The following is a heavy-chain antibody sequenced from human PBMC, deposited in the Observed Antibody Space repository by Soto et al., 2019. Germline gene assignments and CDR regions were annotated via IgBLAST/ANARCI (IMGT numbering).Heavy chain of an antibody. CDR3: ARDAPDDSSSTAYYYYGMDV. CDR1: GFTFSDYY. D-gene: IGHD6-6*01. J-gene: IGHJ6*02. V-gene: IGHV3-11*06. CDR2: ISSSSVYT. Sequence: QVQLVESGGGLVKPGGSLRLSCAASGFTFSDYYMSWIRQAPGKGLEWVSYISSSSVYTNYADSVRGRFTISRDNAKSSLYLQMNSLRAEDTGVYYCARDAPDDSSSTAYYYYGMDVWGRGTTVTVSS.